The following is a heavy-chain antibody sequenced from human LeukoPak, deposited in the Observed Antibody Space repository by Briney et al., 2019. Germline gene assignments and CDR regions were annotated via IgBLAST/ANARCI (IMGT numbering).Heavy chain of an antibody. CDR2: ISSSTNYM. V-gene: IGHV3-21*01. D-gene: IGHD3-22*01. Sequence: GGSLRLSCAASGFTFSSYSMNWVRQAPGKELEWVSSISSSTNYMYYADSVKGRFTISRDDAKNSLYLQMNSLRAEDTAVYYCARDLYYDSSGYYFVYFDYWGQGTLVTVSS. CDR1: GFTFSSYS. J-gene: IGHJ4*02. CDR3: ARDLYYDSSGYYFVYFDY.